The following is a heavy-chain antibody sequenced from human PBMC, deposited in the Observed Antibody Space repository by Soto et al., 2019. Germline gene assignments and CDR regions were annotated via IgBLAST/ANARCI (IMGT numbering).Heavy chain of an antibody. J-gene: IGHJ5*02. CDR3: ARDIRRFDP. Sequence: SETLSLTCTVSGGSVSSGSYYWSWIRQPPGKGLEWIGYIYYSGSTNYNPSLKSRVTISVDTSKNQFSLKLSSVTAADTAVYYCARDIRRFDPWGQGTLVTVSS. CDR2: IYYSGST. CDR1: GGSVSSGSYY. V-gene: IGHV4-61*01.